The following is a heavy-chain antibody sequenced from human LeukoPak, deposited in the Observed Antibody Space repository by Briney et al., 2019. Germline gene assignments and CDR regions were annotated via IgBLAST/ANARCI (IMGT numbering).Heavy chain of an antibody. Sequence: PGGSLRLSCAASGFTFSSYAMSWVRRAPGKGLEWVSAISGSGGSTYYADSVKGRFTISRDNSKNTLYLQMNSLRAEDTAVYYCAKRPRQLYDSSGYYDYWGQGTLVTVSS. V-gene: IGHV3-23*01. CDR1: GFTFSSYA. CDR2: ISGSGGST. CDR3: AKRPRQLYDSSGYYDY. D-gene: IGHD3-22*01. J-gene: IGHJ4*02.